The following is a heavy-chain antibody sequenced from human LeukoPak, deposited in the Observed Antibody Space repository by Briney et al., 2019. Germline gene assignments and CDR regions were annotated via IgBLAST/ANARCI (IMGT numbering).Heavy chain of an antibody. D-gene: IGHD6-19*01. CDR2: ISGSGGST. Sequence: GGSLRLSCAASGFTFSSYAMSWVRQAPGKGLEWVSAISGSGGSTYYADSVKGRFTISRDNSKNTLYLQMNSLRAEDTAVYYCARDPYNSGRHGSFDFWGQGTLVTVSS. CDR1: GFTFSSYA. V-gene: IGHV3-23*01. CDR3: ARDPYNSGRHGSFDF. J-gene: IGHJ4*02.